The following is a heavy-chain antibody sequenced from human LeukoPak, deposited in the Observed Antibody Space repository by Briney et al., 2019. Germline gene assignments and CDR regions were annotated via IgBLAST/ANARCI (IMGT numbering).Heavy chain of an antibody. V-gene: IGHV3-21*04. CDR2: ISSSSSYI. Sequence: GSLRLSCAASGFTFSSYSMNWVRQAPGKGLEWVSSISSSSSYIYYADSVKGRFTISRDNAKNSLYLQMNSLRAEDTAVYYCARAFHYDSSGYPFGMDVWGQGTTVTVSS. J-gene: IGHJ6*02. D-gene: IGHD3-22*01. CDR1: GFTFSSYS. CDR3: ARAFHYDSSGYPFGMDV.